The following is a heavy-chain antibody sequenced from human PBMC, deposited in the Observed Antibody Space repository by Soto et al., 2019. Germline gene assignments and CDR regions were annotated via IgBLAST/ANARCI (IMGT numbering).Heavy chain of an antibody. CDR1: GGSSSSGGYY. D-gene: IGHD6-13*01. CDR2: IYYSGST. CDR3: ARERPDGSRLDP. Sequence: SETLSLTCTVSGGSSSSGGYYWSWIRQPPGKGLEWIGYIYYSGSTYYNPSLKSRVTISVDTSKNQFSLKLSSVTAADTAVYYCARERPDGSRLDPWGQGTLVTVPQ. J-gene: IGHJ5*02. V-gene: IGHV4-30-4*01.